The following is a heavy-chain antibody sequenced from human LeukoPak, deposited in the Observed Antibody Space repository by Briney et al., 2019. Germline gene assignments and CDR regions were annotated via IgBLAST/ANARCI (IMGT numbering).Heavy chain of an antibody. CDR1: GGSIGSYH. CDR3: VASYGGYVLDY. V-gene: IGHV4-59*01. Sequence: SETLSLTCSVSGGSIGSYHWNWIRQPSGKGLEWIGIVFNNGGTKHNPSLKSRVAISVDTSKNQFALKLSSVTAADTAVYYCVASYGGYVLDYWGQEALVIVSS. D-gene: IGHD5-12*01. CDR2: VFNNGGT. J-gene: IGHJ4*02.